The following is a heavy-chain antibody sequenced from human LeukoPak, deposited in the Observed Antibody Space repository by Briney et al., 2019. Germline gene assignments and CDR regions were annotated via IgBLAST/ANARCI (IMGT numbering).Heavy chain of an antibody. CDR2: IYYSGST. J-gene: IGHJ4*02. CDR1: GGSISSYY. CDR3: ARGRGELLFDY. V-gene: IGHV4-59*01. Sequence: PSETLSLTCTVSGGSISSYYWSWIRQPPGKGLEWIGYIYYSGSTNYNPSLKSRVTISVDMSKNQFSLKLSSVTAADTAVYYCARGRGELLFDYWGQGTLVTVSS. D-gene: IGHD1-26*01.